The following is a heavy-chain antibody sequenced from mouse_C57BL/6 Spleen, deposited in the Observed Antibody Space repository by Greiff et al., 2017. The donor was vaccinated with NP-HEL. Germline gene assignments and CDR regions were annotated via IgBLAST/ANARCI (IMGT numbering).Heavy chain of an antibody. CDR2: INPNNGGT. V-gene: IGHV1-18*01. J-gene: IGHJ2*01. D-gene: IGHD1-1*01. Sequence: VQLQQSGPELVKPGASVKIPCKASGYTFTDYNMDWVKQSHGKSLEWIGDINPNNGGTIYNQKFKGKATLTVDKSSSTAYMELRSLTSEDTAVYYCARAPLYYYGSSSFDYWGQGTTLTVSS. CDR1: GYTFTDYN. CDR3: ARAPLYYYGSSSFDY.